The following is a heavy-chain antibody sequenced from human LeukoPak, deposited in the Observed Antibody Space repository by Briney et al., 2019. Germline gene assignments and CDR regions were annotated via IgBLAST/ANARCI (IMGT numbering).Heavy chain of an antibody. V-gene: IGHV4-59*12. D-gene: IGHD3-16*02. CDR2: IYYSGST. CDR1: GGSISSYY. J-gene: IGHJ4*02. CDR3: ARRYYDYIWGSYRPTYFDY. Sequence: SETLSLTCTVSGGSISSYYWSWIRQPPGKGLEWIGFIYYSGSTNYNPSLKSRVTISVDTSKNQFSLKLSSVTAADTAVYYCARRYYDYIWGSYRPTYFDYWGQGTLVTVSS.